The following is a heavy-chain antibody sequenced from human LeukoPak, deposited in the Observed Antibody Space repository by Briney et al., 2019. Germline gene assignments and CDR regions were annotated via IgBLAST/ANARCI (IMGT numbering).Heavy chain of an antibody. CDR1: GGSFSGYY. J-gene: IGHJ4*02. Sequence: CESLSLTCAVYGGSFSGYYWSWIRQPPGKGLEWIGEIDHSGSTIYNPSLKSRVTISVDTSKNQFSLQLSSVTATDTAVYYCAREVLRYFDWSIMFDYWGQGTLVTVSS. CDR3: AREVLRYFDWSIMFDY. D-gene: IGHD3-9*01. CDR2: IDHSGST. V-gene: IGHV4-34*01.